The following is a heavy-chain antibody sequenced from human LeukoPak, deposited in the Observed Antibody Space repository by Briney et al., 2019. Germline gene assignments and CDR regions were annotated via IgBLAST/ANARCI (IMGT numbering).Heavy chain of an antibody. CDR3: ARDFSNFSYGTWFDP. CDR2: ISTYNGKT. D-gene: IGHD1-1*01. V-gene: IGHV1-18*01. J-gene: IGHJ5*02. Sequence: ASVKVSCKASGYTFTRYGITWVQQAPGQGLEWMGWISTYNGKTNYAQKVQDRVTMTTDTSTSTVYMELRSLRSDDTALYFCARDFSNFSYGTWFDPWGQGTLVTVSS. CDR1: GYTFTRYG.